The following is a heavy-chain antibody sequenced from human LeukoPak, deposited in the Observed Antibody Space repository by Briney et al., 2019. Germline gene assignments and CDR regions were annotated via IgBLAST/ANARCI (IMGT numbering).Heavy chain of an antibody. CDR2: ISSGSKII. D-gene: IGHD4-17*01. Sequence: GGSLRLSCVASGFTFSTYTMNWVRQAPGKGLEWISYISSGSKIIYYADSVKGRFTISRDNAKNSLYLQMNSLRDEDTAVYYCARGPYGDYVDAFDIWGQGTMVTVSS. CDR1: GFTFSTYT. CDR3: ARGPYGDYVDAFDI. J-gene: IGHJ3*02. V-gene: IGHV3-48*02.